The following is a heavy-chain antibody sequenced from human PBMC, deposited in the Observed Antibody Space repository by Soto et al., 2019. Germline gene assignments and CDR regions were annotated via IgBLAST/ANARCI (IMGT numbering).Heavy chain of an antibody. CDR2: VSYSGST. V-gene: IGHV4-61*01. CDR3: ARNPYTSASFDY. D-gene: IGHD3-16*01. Sequence: SETLSLTCTVSGVSISSVSLSPNYWGWVRQPPGKGLEYIGSVSYSGSTNYNPSLKSRVSISVDTSENQFSLKLTSVTTADTAVYFCARNPYTSASFDYWGQGALVTVSS. CDR1: GVSISSVSLSPNY. J-gene: IGHJ4*02.